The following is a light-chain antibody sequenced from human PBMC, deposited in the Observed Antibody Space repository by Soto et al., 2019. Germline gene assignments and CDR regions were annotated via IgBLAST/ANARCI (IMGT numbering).Light chain of an antibody. V-gene: IGKV1-5*01. J-gene: IGKJ1*01. CDR2: DAS. CDR3: QQYNSYLWT. CDR1: QTISTW. Sequence: LPVTQSPSTLSDSPGDRVTFTGRASQTISTWMAWYQQKPGKAPKLLIYDASSLESGVPSRFSGSGSGTEFTLTISSLQPDDFATYYCQQYNSYLWTFGQGTKVDIK.